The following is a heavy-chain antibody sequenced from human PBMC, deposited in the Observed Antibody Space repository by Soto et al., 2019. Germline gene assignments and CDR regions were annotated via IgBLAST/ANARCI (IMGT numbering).Heavy chain of an antibody. CDR1: GFTFSDYY. Sequence: PGGSLRLSCAASGFTFSDYYMSWIRQAPGKGLEWVAYISSSSSHTNYADSVRGRFTISRDNAKNSLYLQMNSLRAEDTAVYHCARGNRSPVYWGQGPLVTVSS. CDR2: ISSSSSHT. CDR3: ARGNRSPVY. J-gene: IGHJ4*02. V-gene: IGHV3-11*06.